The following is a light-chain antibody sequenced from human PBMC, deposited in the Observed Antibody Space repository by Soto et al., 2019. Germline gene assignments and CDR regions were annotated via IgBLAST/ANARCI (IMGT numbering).Light chain of an antibody. Sequence: EIVLTQSPATLSLSPGNRATLSCRASQSVSGYLAWYQQKPGQAPRLLIHDASNRATGIPARFSGSGSGTDLTLTITSLEPEDCAGYYCQHRSNWPSTFGGGTKVEI. CDR2: DAS. CDR3: QHRSNWPST. CDR1: QSVSGY. V-gene: IGKV3-11*01. J-gene: IGKJ4*01.